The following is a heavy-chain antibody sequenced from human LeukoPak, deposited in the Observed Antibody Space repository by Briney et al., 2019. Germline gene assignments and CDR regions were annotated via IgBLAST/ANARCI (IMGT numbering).Heavy chain of an antibody. CDR3: AKALSRIAAAGDAFDI. CDR2: IKQDGSEK. J-gene: IGHJ3*02. Sequence: GGSLRLSCAASGFTFSSYWMSWVRQAPGKGLEWVANIKQDGSEKYYVDSVKGRFTISRDNAKNSLYLQMNSLRAEDTAVYYCAKALSRIAAAGDAFDIWGQGTMVTVSS. V-gene: IGHV3-7*03. CDR1: GFTFSSYW. D-gene: IGHD6-13*01.